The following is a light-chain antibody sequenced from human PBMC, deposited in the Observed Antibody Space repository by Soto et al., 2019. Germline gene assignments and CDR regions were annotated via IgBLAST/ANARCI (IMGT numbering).Light chain of an antibody. CDR3: CSYAGSYTWV. CDR1: NSDIGRFNF. J-gene: IGLJ3*02. CDR2: DVN. V-gene: IGLV2-11*01. Sequence: QSALTQPRSVSGSPGQSVTISCTGTNSDIGRFNFVSWYQQHPGKAPKLMIHDVNKRPSGVPDRFSGSKSGNTASLTISGLQAEEEADYYCCSYAGSYTWVFGGGTKVTVL.